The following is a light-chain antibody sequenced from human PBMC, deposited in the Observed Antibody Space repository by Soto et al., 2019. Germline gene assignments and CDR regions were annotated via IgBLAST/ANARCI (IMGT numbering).Light chain of an antibody. CDR1: QSVSSY. J-gene: IGKJ1*01. CDR3: QQRNSWPRS. CDR2: DAS. Sequence: EIVLTQSTATLSLSPGERSTLSCRASQSVSSYLAWYQQKPGQAPRLLIYDASNRASGIPARFSGSRSATDFTLTIRSHAPENFAVYYCQQRNSWPRSFGQGSKVQ. V-gene: IGKV3-11*01.